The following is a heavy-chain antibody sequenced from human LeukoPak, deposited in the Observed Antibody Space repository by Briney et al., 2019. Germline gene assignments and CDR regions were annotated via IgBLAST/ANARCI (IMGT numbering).Heavy chain of an antibody. CDR3: ATKGYSYAKGY. V-gene: IGHV3-7*01. CDR1: GFTFSSYW. D-gene: IGHD5-18*01. Sequence: GGSLRLSCAASGFTFSSYWMSWVRQAPGKGLEWVANIKQDGSEKYYVDSVKGRFTISRDNAKNSLYLQMNSLRAEDTAVYYCATKGYSYAKGYWGQGTLVTVSS. J-gene: IGHJ4*02. CDR2: IKQDGSEK.